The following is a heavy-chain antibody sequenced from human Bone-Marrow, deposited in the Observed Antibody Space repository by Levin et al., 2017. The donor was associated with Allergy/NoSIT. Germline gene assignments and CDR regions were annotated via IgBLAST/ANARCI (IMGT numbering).Heavy chain of an antibody. Sequence: SQTLSLTCAVYGGSFSGYYWSWIRQPPGKGLEWIGEINHSGSTNYNPSLKSRVTISVDTSKNQFSLKLSSVTAADTAVYYCARGARPPSAAAGIGAFDIWGQGTMVTVSS. D-gene: IGHD6-13*01. CDR3: ARGARPPSAAAGIGAFDI. CDR2: INHSGST. CDR1: GGSFSGYY. J-gene: IGHJ3*02. V-gene: IGHV4-34*01.